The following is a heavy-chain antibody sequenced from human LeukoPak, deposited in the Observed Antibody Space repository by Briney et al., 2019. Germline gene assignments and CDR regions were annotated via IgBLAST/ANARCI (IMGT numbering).Heavy chain of an antibody. CDR1: GFTFSDYY. CDR3: ARLIRPQTTSTGSYYRPSTFDY. V-gene: IGHV3-11*06. D-gene: IGHD3-10*01. Sequence: GGSLRLSCAASGFTFSDYYMSWIRQAPGKGLEWVSYISSSSSYTNYADSVKGRFTISRDNAKNSLYLQMNSLRAEDTAAYYCARLIRPQTTSTGSYYRPSTFDYWGQGTLVTVSS. J-gene: IGHJ4*02. CDR2: ISSSSSYT.